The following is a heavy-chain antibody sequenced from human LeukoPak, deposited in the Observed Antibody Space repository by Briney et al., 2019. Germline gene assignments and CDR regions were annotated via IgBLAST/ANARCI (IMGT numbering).Heavy chain of an antibody. Sequence: SVKVSCKASGYTFTSYGISWVRQAPGQGLEWMGRIIPILGIANYAQKFQGRVTITADKSTSTAYMELSSLRSEDTAVYYCAIHFIAVAGDYYYYYGMDVWGQGTTVTVSS. CDR3: AIHFIAVAGDYYYYYGMDV. D-gene: IGHD6-19*01. J-gene: IGHJ6*02. V-gene: IGHV1-69*04. CDR1: GYTFTSYG. CDR2: IIPILGIA.